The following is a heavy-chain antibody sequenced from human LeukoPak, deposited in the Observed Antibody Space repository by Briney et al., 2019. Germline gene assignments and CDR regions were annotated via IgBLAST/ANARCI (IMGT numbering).Heavy chain of an antibody. D-gene: IGHD3-3*01. V-gene: IGHV1-18*01. CDR1: GYTFTSYG. CDR3: ARRNYDPTYYYYYMDV. Sequence: GASVKVSCKASGYTFTSYGISWVRQAPGQGLEWMGWIGAYNGNTNYAQKLQGRVTMTTDTSTSTAYMELRSLRSDDTAVYYCARRNYDPTYYYYYMDVWGKGTTVTVSS. J-gene: IGHJ6*03. CDR2: IGAYNGNT.